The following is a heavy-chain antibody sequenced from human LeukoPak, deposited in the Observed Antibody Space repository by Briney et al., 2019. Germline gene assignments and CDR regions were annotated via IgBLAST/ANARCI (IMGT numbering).Heavy chain of an antibody. CDR1: GFTFDDYA. CDR2: ISWNSGSI. J-gene: IGHJ4*02. D-gene: IGHD3-22*01. Sequence: GRSLRLACAASGFTFDDYAIHWVRQAPGEGRGWVSCISWNSGSIGYADSVKGRFTISRDNAKNSLYLQMNSLRAEDTALYYCAKDFGYYDTLYYFAYWGQGTLVTVSS. CDR3: AKDFGYYDTLYYFAY. V-gene: IGHV3-9*01.